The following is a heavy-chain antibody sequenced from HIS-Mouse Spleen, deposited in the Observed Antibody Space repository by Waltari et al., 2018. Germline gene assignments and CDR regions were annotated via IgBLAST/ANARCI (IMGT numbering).Heavy chain of an antibody. CDR1: GFTFISDA. CDR3: AKENPNFDAFDI. CDR2: FSGSGGRT. J-gene: IGHJ3*02. V-gene: IGHV3-23*01. Sequence: EVQLLESGGGLVQPGGSLRLSCAASGFTFISDAMSWVRQAPGKGLGWVSGFSGSGGRTYYADSVKGRFTISRDNSKNTLYLQMNSLRAEDTAVYYCAKENPNFDAFDIWGQGTMVTVSS.